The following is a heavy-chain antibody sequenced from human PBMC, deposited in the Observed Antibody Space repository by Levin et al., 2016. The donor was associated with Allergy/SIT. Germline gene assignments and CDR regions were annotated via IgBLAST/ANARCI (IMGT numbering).Heavy chain of an antibody. CDR1: GFTFSSYA. Sequence: GESLKISCAASGFTFSSYAMSWVRQAPGKGLVWVSHISIDGSDTRYAHSVKGRFTISRDNAKNTLYLQMNSLRAEDTAKYYCAKDLGYYGMDVWGQGATVTVSS. CDR2: ISIDGSDT. D-gene: IGHD3-16*01. CDR3: AKDLGYYGMDV. J-gene: IGHJ6*02. V-gene: IGHV3-23*01.